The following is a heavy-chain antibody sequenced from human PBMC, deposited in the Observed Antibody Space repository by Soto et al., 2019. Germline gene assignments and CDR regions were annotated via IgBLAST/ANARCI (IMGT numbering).Heavy chain of an antibody. J-gene: IGHJ5*02. V-gene: IGHV4-34*01. CDR3: ARVYAYYYDSSGYYYLYNWFDP. Sequence: SETLSLTCAVYGGSFSGYYWSWIRQPPGKGLEWIGEINHSGSTNYNPSLKSRVTISVDTSKNHFSLKLSSVTAADTAVYYCARVYAYYYDSSGYYYLYNWFDPWGQGTLATVSS. D-gene: IGHD3-22*01. CDR1: GGSFSGYY. CDR2: INHSGST.